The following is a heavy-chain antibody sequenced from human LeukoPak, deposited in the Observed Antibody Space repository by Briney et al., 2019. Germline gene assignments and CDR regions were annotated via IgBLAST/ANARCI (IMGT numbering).Heavy chain of an antibody. CDR3: ARLDRSCSNGVCYNDY. V-gene: IGHV5-51*01. CDR2: IYPGDSDT. J-gene: IGHJ4*02. Sequence: GKSLKISCKTSGYSFITYWIGWVRQMPGKGLEWMGIIYPGDSDTKYSPSFQGQVTISADKSISTAYVQWSSLKPSDTAMYYCARLDRSCSNGVCYNDYWGQGTLVTVSS. CDR1: GYSFITYW. D-gene: IGHD2-8*01.